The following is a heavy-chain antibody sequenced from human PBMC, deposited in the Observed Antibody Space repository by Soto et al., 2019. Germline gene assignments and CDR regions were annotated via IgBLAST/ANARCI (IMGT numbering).Heavy chain of an antibody. CDR2: IYPADSDT. J-gene: IGHJ4*02. CDR3: ATGILGFYFDS. Sequence: GESLKISCKASGYRFSNYWIGWVRQRPGKGLEWMGFIYPADSDTRYSPSSRGQVTFSVDMSTATAFLQWNSLKASDTAIYFCATGILGFYFDSWGQGTQVTVSS. CDR1: GYRFSNYW. V-gene: IGHV5-51*01.